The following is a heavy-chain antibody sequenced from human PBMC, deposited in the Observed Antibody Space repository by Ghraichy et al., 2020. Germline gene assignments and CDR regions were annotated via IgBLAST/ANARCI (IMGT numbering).Heavy chain of an antibody. CDR2: IYYSGST. CDR1: GGSISSYY. J-gene: IGHJ4*02. Sequence: SETLSLTCTVSGGSISSYYWCWIWQPQGKGLEWNGYIYYSGSTNYNPSLKSRVTISVETSKNQFSLKLSSVTAADTAVYYCARRGVPGIAAAGTEFDYWGQGTLVTTYS. D-gene: IGHD6-13*01. CDR3: ARRGVPGIAAAGTEFDY. V-gene: IGHV4-59*01.